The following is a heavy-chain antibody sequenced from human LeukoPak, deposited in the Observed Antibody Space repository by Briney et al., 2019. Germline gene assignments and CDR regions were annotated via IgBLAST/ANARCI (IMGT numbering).Heavy chain of an antibody. CDR1: GGSFSGYY. V-gene: IGHV4-34*01. CDR2: INHSGST. CDR3: ARLETGNSAYYYYYGMDV. Sequence: SETLSLTCADYGGSFSGYYWSWIRQPPGKGLEWIGEINHSGSTNYNPSLKSRVTISVDTSKNQFSLKLSSVTAADTAVYYCARLETGNSAYYYYYGMDVWGQGTTVTVSS. D-gene: IGHD4-23*01. J-gene: IGHJ6*02.